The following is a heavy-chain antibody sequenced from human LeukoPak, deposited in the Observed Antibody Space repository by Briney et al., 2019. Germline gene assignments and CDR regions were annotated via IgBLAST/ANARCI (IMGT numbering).Heavy chain of an antibody. D-gene: IGHD1-26*01. CDR2: IKQDGSEK. J-gene: IGHJ4*02. Sequence: GGSLRLSCAASGFSLTGYSMNWVRQAPGKGLEWVANIKQDGSEKYYVDSVKGRFTISRDNAKNSLYLQMNSLRAEDTAVYYCARAMGATFPFDYWGQGTLVTVSS. CDR3: ARAMGATFPFDY. CDR1: GFSLTGYS. V-gene: IGHV3-7*01.